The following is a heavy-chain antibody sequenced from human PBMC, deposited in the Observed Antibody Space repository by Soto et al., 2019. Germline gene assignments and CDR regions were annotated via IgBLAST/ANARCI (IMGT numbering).Heavy chain of an antibody. CDR1: VYNFNCYY. V-gene: IGHV1-2*02. CDR2: IVPNSGGT. Sequence: XSVKVSCKASVYNFNCYYLHWLRQAPGQGLEWMGWIVPNSGGTYSAQKFQGRLTLTRDSSISTTYLELSSLTSDDTAVYYCARGFLYCSDGACYVDSWGQGKLVTVSS. D-gene: IGHD2-15*01. CDR3: ARGFLYCSDGACYVDS. J-gene: IGHJ4*02.